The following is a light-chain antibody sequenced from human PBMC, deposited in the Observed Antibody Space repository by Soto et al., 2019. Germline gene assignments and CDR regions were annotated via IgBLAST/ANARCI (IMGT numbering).Light chain of an antibody. V-gene: IGKV3-20*01. CDR2: SAT. CDR1: QSVSTNQ. Sequence: EIVLTQSPATLSLSPGETATLSCRASQSVSTNQLAWYQQKRGQAPRLVFHSATTKANAFPSRFSASGSGTDLTVTSSRLEPEDFALYYCQVYGISAWTFGQGTKVEIK. J-gene: IGKJ1*01. CDR3: QVYGISAWT.